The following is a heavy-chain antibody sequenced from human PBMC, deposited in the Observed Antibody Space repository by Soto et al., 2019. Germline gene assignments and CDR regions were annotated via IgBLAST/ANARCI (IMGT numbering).Heavy chain of an antibody. Sequence: EVQLVESGGGLVKPGGSLRLSRAASGFNFSTYGRSWVRQAPGKGLEWVSSISSRGSYIYYTESVKGRFTISRDNAKNSLYLQMDNLRAEDTAVYYCGRDRSHYAAVGKIDPWGQGTLVTVSS. CDR1: GFNFSTYG. V-gene: IGHV3-21*02. CDR2: ISSRGSYI. D-gene: IGHD3-10*01. J-gene: IGHJ5*02. CDR3: GRDRSHYAAVGKIDP.